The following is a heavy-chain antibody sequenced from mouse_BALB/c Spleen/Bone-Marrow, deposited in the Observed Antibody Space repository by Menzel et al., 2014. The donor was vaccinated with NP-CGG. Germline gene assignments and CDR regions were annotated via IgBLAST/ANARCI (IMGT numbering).Heavy chain of an antibody. CDR3: ARQGYYDYDYAMDY. CDR1: GFAFSSYD. D-gene: IGHD2-4*01. CDR2: ISSGGGST. Sequence: EVKLVESGGGLVKPGGPLKLSCAASGFAFSSYDMSWVRQTPEKRLEWVAYISSGGGSTYYPDTVKGQFTISRDNAKSTLYLQMSSLKSEDTAMYYCARQGYYDYDYAMDYWGQGTSVTVSS. J-gene: IGHJ4*01. V-gene: IGHV5-12-1*01.